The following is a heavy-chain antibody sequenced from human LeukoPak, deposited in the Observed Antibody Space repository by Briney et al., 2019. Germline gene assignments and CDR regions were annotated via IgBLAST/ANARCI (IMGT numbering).Heavy chain of an antibody. D-gene: IGHD3-9*01. CDR2: IGGSGDST. J-gene: IGHJ5*02. CDR1: GFTFSNSV. CDR3: TKLPTGYPNWFDP. Sequence: GGSLRLSCAASGFTFSNSVMGWVRQAPGKGLEWVSAIGGSGDSTYYTDSVTGRFTISRDNSKNTLYLQMNSLRAEDTALYYCTKLPTGYPNWFDPWGQGTLVTVSS. V-gene: IGHV3-23*01.